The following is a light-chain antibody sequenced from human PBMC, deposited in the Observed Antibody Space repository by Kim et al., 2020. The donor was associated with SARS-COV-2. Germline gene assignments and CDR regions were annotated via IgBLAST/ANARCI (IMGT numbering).Light chain of an antibody. J-gene: IGKJ3*01. V-gene: IGKV1-9*01. Sequence: DLQLTQSPSFLSASVGDRVTITCRASQGSSSYLAWYQQKPGKAPKLLIYAASTLQSGVPSRFSGSGSGTEFTLTISSLQPEDFATYYCQQLNSYLFTFGPGTKVDIK. CDR2: AAS. CDR3: QQLNSYLFT. CDR1: QGSSSY.